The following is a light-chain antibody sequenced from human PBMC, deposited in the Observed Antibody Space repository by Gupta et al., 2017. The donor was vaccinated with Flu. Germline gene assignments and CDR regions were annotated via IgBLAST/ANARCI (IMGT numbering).Light chain of an antibody. J-gene: IGLJ3*02. V-gene: IGLV3-1*01. CDR2: LYG. Sequence: IYLYGNRPSGIPERFSGSNSGNTATLTISGTQAKDEADYYCQAWDSSARVFGGGTKLTVL. CDR3: QAWDSSARV.